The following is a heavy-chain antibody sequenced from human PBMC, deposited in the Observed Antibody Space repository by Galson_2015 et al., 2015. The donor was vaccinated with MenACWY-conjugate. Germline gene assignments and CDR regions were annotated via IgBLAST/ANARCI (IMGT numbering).Heavy chain of an antibody. CDR1: GFTFRNYW. J-gene: IGHJ6*02. V-gene: IGHV3-7*03. CDR2: IKKDGSEK. CDR3: ARGPSGMDV. Sequence: SLRLSCAVSGFTFRNYWMTWVRQAPGKGLEWVASIKKDGSEKYYVDSVKGRFTISRDNTKNSMYLEMNSLRAEDTAVYYCARGPSGMDVWGQGTTVPASS.